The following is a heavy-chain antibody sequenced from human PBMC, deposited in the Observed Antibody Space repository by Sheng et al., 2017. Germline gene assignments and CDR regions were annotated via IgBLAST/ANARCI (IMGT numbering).Heavy chain of an antibody. CDR1: GFTFRFYA. V-gene: IGHV3-23*01. D-gene: IGHD3-10*01. J-gene: IGHJ6*02. CDR2: IIWSGSNT. Sequence: EVMLLESGGGLAQPGGSLRLSCAASGFTFRFYAMTWVRQAPGKGLEWVSAIIWSGSNTYYADSVKGRFTISRDNSKNTLYLQMNSLRADDTAIYYCAKVGRGTTWGGMDVWGQGTTVTVSS. CDR3: AKVGRGTTWGGMDV.